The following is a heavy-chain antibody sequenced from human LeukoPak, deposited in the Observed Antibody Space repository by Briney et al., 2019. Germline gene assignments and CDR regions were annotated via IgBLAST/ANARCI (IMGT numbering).Heavy chain of an antibody. CDR3: ALSSNDIMTYCINTNCHHPAIDV. Sequence: GESLKIPCKGCGYTFNTYWIGWVRQVPGKGLEWMGIIYPGDSDSTYSPSFQVHVTFSADKSISTAYLQWNNLKASDTGIYFCALSSNDIMTYCINTNCHHPAIDVWGQGTHVIVSS. J-gene: IGHJ3*01. CDR2: IYPGDSDS. D-gene: IGHD2/OR15-2a*01. CDR1: GYTFNTYW. V-gene: IGHV5-51*01.